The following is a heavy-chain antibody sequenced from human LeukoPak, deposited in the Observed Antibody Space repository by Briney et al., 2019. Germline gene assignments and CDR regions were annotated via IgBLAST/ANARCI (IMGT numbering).Heavy chain of an antibody. V-gene: IGHV4-59*01. CDR2: IFYSGST. CDR1: GGSITTYY. D-gene: IGHD2-2*02. J-gene: IGHJ5*02. CDR3: ARVRAPGDDCSSTSCYTNWFDP. Sequence: SETLSLTCTVSGGSITTYYWSWIRQPPGKGLEWIGFIFYSGSTNYNPSLRSRVTISLNTSKTQFSLKLSSVTAADTAVYYCARVRAPGDDCSSTSCYTNWFDPWGQGTLVTVSS.